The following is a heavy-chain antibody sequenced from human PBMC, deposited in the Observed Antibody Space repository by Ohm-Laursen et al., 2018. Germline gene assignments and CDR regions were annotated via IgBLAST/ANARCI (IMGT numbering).Heavy chain of an antibody. J-gene: IGHJ4*02. Sequence: SLRLSCAASGFTFSSYAMSWVRQAPGKGLEWVSGINRNGDTTNYADSVKGRFTIARDDSKNTVYLQMNSLRVEDTAVYYCANPRLPYWGQGTLVTVSS. CDR2: INRNGDTT. V-gene: IGHV3-23*01. CDR3: ANPRLPY. D-gene: IGHD6-25*01. CDR1: GFTFSSYA.